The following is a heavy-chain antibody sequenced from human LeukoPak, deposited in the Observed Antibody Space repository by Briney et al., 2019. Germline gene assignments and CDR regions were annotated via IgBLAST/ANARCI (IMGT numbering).Heavy chain of an antibody. V-gene: IGHV3-23*01. CDR3: AKPLTVNFFGGMDV. Sequence: GGSLRLSCAASGFTVSSNYMSWVRQAPGKGLEWVSTISGSGGSTYYADSVKGRFTISRDNSKNTLYLQMNSLRAEDTAVYYCAKPLTVNFFGGMDVWGQGTTVTVSS. J-gene: IGHJ6*02. D-gene: IGHD4-11*01. CDR1: GFTVSSNY. CDR2: ISGSGGST.